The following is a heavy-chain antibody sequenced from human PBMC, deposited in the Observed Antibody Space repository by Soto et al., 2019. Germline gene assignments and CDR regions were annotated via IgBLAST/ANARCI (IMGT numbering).Heavy chain of an antibody. CDR1: ADSISSDGSY. CDR3: ARLPLYYDSCYFDY. CDR2: IYYSGST. D-gene: IGHD3-22*01. V-gene: IGHV4-39*01. Sequence: SETLSLTCTVSADSISSDGSYWSWIRQHPGKGLEWIACIYYSGSTYYNPSLKSRVTISVDTSKNQFSLKLSSVTAADTAVYYCARLPLYYDSCYFDYWGQGTLVTVSS. J-gene: IGHJ4*02.